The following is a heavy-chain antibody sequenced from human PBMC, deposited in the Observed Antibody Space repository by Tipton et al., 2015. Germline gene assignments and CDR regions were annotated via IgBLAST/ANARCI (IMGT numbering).Heavy chain of an antibody. V-gene: IGHV4-61*05. CDR1: GGSISSSSYY. CDR3: ARFRYYGSESERGYFHGLDV. D-gene: IGHD3-10*01. CDR2: IYYTGST. J-gene: IGHJ6*02. Sequence: TLSLTCTVSGGSISSSSYYWGWIRQPPGKGLECIGYIYYTGSTHYNPSLKSRVTISVDTSKSQFFLKLSSVTAADTAVYYCARFRYYGSESERGYFHGLDVWGQGTTVTVSS.